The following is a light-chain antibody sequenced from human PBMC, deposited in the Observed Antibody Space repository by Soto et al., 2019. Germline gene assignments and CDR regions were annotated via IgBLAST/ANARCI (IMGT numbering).Light chain of an antibody. CDR2: WAS. Sequence: DIVMTQSPDSLAVSLGERATINCKSSQSVLYSSNNKNYLTWYQQKPGQPPKLLISWASTRESGVPERFSGSGSGTDFILTISSLQAEDVAVYYCQQYYDSPLTFGGGTKVEIK. CDR3: QQYYDSPLT. CDR1: QSVLYSSNNKNY. V-gene: IGKV4-1*01. J-gene: IGKJ4*01.